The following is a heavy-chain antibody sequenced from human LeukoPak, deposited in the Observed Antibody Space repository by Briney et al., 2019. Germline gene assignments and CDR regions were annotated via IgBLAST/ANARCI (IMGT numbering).Heavy chain of an antibody. CDR2: INHSGST. CDR1: GGSFSGYY. CDR3: ARQSLQGSGYLPFDY. V-gene: IGHV4-34*01. D-gene: IGHD3-22*01. Sequence: SETLSLTCAVYGGSFSGYYWSWIRQPPGKGLEWIGEINHSGSTNYNPSLKSRVTISVDTSKNQFSLKLSSVTAADTAVYYCARQSLQGSGYLPFDYWGQGTLVTVSS. J-gene: IGHJ4*02.